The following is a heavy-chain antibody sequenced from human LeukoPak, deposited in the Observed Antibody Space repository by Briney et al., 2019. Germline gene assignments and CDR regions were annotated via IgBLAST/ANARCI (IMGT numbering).Heavy chain of an antibody. CDR1: GFTFSNYW. Sequence: PGGSLRLSCAASGFTFSNYWLNWVCQAPGKGLEWVATINQNGGEKYYVDSVKGRFTISRDSVKDSLYLQMNSLRAEDTAIYYCARDEGTSGYDLLDYWGQGTLVTVSS. CDR2: INQNGGEK. CDR3: ARDEGTSGYDLLDY. D-gene: IGHD5-12*01. J-gene: IGHJ4*01. V-gene: IGHV3-7*01.